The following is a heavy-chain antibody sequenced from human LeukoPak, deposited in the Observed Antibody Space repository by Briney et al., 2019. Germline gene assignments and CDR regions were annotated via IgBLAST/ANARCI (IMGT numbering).Heavy chain of an antibody. D-gene: IGHD2-15*01. Sequence: SETLSLTCTVSGGSISSSSYYWGWIRQPPGKGLEWIGSIYHSGSTYYNPSLKSRVTISVDTSKNQFSLKLSSVTAADTAVYYCATEVVVAAKRPQGAFDIWGQGTMVTVSS. J-gene: IGHJ3*02. CDR2: IYHSGST. CDR3: ATEVVVAAKRPQGAFDI. V-gene: IGHV4-39*07. CDR1: GGSISSSSYY.